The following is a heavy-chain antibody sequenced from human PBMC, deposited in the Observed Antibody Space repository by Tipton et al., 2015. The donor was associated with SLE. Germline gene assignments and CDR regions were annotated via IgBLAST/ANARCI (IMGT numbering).Heavy chain of an antibody. Sequence: SLRLSCAASGFTFSSYAMSWVRQAPGKGLEWVSAISGSGGSTYYADSVKGRFTISRDNSKKTLYLQMNSLRAEDTAVYYCGAAAAHGYFQHWGQGTLVTVSS. CDR3: GAAAAHGYFQH. CDR1: GFTFSSYA. D-gene: IGHD6-13*01. CDR2: ISGSGGST. J-gene: IGHJ1*01. V-gene: IGHV3-23*01.